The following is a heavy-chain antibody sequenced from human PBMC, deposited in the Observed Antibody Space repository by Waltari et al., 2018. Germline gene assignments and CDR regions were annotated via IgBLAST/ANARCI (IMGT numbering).Heavy chain of an antibody. CDR3: ARDKVSHYPGGADDY. CDR1: GYSISSGYY. CDR2: IYHSGST. V-gene: IGHV4-38-2*02. J-gene: IGHJ4*02. Sequence: QVQLQESGPGLVKPSETLSLTCTVSGYSISSGYYWGWIRQPPGKGLEWIGSIYHSGSTYYNPSLKSRVTISVDTSKNQFSLKLSSVTAADTAVYYCARDKVSHYPGGADDYWGQGTLVTVSS. D-gene: IGHD3-16*01.